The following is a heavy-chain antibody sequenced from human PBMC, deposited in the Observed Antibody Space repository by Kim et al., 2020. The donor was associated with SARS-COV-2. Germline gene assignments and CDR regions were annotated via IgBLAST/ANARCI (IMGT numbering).Heavy chain of an antibody. CDR3: ARARPVTTGYWFDP. V-gene: IGHV4-59*01. Sequence: NPSLKSRVTISVDTSKHQFSLKLSSVTAADTGVYYCARARPVTTGYWFDPWGQGALVTVSS. D-gene: IGHD4-17*01. J-gene: IGHJ5*02.